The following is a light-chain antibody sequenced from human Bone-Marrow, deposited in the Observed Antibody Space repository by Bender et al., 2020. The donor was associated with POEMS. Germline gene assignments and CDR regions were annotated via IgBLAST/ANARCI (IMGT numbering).Light chain of an antibody. CDR1: DVDSTNY. CDR3: CSYAAYNTWV. CDR2: DVH. V-gene: IGLV2-14*03. Sequence: QSALTQPASVSGSPGQSITISCSDVDSTNYFSWYQQHPGKPPKLIIFDVHVRPSEISHRFSGSKSGNTASLTISGLQPEDEADYYCCSYAAYNTWVFGGGTKVTV. J-gene: IGLJ2*01.